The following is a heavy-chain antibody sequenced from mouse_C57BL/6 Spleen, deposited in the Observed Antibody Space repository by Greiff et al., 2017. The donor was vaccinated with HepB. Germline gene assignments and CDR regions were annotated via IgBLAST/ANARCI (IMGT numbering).Heavy chain of an antibody. V-gene: IGHV5-4*03. CDR2: ISDGGSYT. CDR3: ARAVSDGSSYWYFDV. D-gene: IGHD1-1*01. Sequence: EVMLVESGGGLVKPGGSLKLSCAASGFTFSSYAMSWVRQTPEKRLEWVATISDGGSYTYYPDNVKGRFTISRDNAKNNLYLQMSHLKSEDTAMYYCARAVSDGSSYWYFDVWGTGTTVTVSS. J-gene: IGHJ1*03. CDR1: GFTFSSYA.